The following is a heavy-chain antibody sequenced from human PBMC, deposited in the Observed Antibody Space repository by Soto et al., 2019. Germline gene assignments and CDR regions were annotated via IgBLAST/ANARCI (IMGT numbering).Heavy chain of an antibody. J-gene: IGHJ4*02. Sequence: QVQLVQSGAEVKKPGSSVKVSCKAYGGTFSSYSISWVRQAPGQGLEWMGRIIPILGIANYAQKFQGRVTITADKSTSTAYMELSSLRSEDTAVYYCAIRYDYGDYWGQGTLVTVSS. CDR2: IIPILGIA. CDR1: GGTFSSYS. V-gene: IGHV1-69*02. CDR3: AIRYDYGDY. D-gene: IGHD5-12*01.